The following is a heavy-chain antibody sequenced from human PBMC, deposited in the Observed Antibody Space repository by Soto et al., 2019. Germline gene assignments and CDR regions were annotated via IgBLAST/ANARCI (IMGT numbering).Heavy chain of an antibody. CDR1: GYTFTSYY. D-gene: IGHD1-26*01. V-gene: IGHV1-46*03. Sequence: QVQLVQSGAEVKKPGASVKVSCKASGYTFTSYYMHWVRQAPGQGLEWMGIINPSGGITSYAQKFQGRVTMTRDTSTSTVYMDLSSLRSEDTAVYYCTSGGYRGSYYYYYMDVWGKGTTVTVSS. CDR3: TSGGYRGSYYYYYMDV. J-gene: IGHJ6*03. CDR2: INPSGGIT.